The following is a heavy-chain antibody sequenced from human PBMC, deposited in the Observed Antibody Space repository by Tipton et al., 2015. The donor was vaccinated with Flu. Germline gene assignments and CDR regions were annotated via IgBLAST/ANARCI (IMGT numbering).Heavy chain of an antibody. CDR1: AFPVITNY. CDR3: ARSSSGWTRNDAFDI. V-gene: IGHV3-53*01. D-gene: IGHD6-19*01. J-gene: IGHJ3*02. CDR2: IYSDDTT. Sequence: VQLVQSGGGLIQPGGSLRLSCAASAFPVITNYMSWVRQAPGKGLEWVSLIYSDDTTYYADSVTGRFTISRDNSKNTLHLQMNSLRAEDTAVYYCARSSSGWTRNDAFDIWGQGSRVTVSS.